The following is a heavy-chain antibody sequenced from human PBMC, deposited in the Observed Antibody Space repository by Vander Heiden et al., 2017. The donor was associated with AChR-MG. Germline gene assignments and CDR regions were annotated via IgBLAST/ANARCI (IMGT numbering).Heavy chain of an antibody. J-gene: IGHJ6*02. CDR1: GGSFSGYY. D-gene: IGHD4-17*01. Sequence: QVQLQQWGAGLSKPSETLSPTCGVYGGSFSGYYWSWIRQPPGKGLEWIGEINHSGSTNYNPSLKRRVTISVDTSKNQFSLKLTSVTAADTAVYYCARGLEYGDYGRDYYGMDVWCQGTTVTVSS. V-gene: IGHV4-34*01. CDR2: INHSGST. CDR3: ARGLEYGDYGRDYYGMDV.